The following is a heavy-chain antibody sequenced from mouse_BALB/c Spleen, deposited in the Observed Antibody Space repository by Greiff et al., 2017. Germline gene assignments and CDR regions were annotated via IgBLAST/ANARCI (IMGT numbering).Heavy chain of an antibody. Sequence: VKLMESGPGLVQPSQSLSITCTVSGFSFTSYGVHWVRQSPGKGLEWLGVIWSGGSTDYNAAFISRLSISKDNSKSQVFFKMNSLQANDTAIYYCARMKVYYAMDYWGQGTSVTVSS. CDR1: GFSFTSYG. CDR2: IWSGGST. J-gene: IGHJ4*01. CDR3: ARMKVYYAMDY. V-gene: IGHV2-2*02.